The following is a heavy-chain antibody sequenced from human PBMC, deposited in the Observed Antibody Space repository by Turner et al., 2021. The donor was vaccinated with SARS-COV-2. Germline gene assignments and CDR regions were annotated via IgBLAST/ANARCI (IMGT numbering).Heavy chain of an antibody. CDR1: GFTFSSYW. Sequence: EVQLVESGGGLVQPGGSLRLSCSACGFTFSSYWMSWVRQAPGKGPEWVANIKQDGSEKYYVDSVKGRFTISRDNAKNSLYLQMSSLRAEDTAVYYCARVSGAAVWGNYAFDIWGQGTMVTVSS. J-gene: IGHJ3*02. CDR3: ARVSGAAVWGNYAFDI. CDR2: IKQDGSEK. V-gene: IGHV3-7*01. D-gene: IGHD3-16*01.